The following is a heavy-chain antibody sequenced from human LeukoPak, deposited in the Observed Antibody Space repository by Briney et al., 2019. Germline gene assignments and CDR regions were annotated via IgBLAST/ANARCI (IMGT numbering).Heavy chain of an antibody. CDR1: GFNFNIFA. Sequence: GGSLRLSCAASGFNFNIFAMSWVRQAPGKGPEVVSIVGGIDSNTYYADSVKGRFTISRDNSKNTLYLQMDSLRVEDTALYYCARRVVRSSFDIWGLGRMVTVYS. CDR3: ARRVVRSSFDI. V-gene: IGHV3-23*01. CDR2: VGGIDSNT. D-gene: IGHD3-3*01. J-gene: IGHJ3*02.